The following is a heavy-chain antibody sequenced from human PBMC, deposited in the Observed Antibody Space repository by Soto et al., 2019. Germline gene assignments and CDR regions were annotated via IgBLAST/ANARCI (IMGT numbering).Heavy chain of an antibody. CDR1: GFTFSSYS. J-gene: IGHJ4*02. D-gene: IGHD5-18*01. CDR2: ISSSSSTI. Sequence: GGSLSLSSAASGFTFSSYSMNWVRQAPGKGLEWVSYISSSSSTIYYADSVKGRFTISRDNAKNSLYLQMNSLRAEDTAVYYCARDSGYSYGPLDYWGQGTLVTVSS. CDR3: ARDSGYSYGPLDY. V-gene: IGHV3-48*01.